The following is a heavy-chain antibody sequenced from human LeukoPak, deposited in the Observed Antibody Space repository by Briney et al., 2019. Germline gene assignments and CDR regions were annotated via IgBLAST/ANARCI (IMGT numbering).Heavy chain of an antibody. Sequence: SETLSLTCTVSGGSISSNNYYWGWIRQPPGKGLEWIGSIYYSGSTYNNPSLKSRVTISVDTTKNQFSLKLTSVTAADTAVYYCASSPSGYWWNFDCWGQGTLSPSPQ. CDR1: GGSISSNNYY. J-gene: IGHJ4*02. D-gene: IGHD3-22*01. V-gene: IGHV4-39*01. CDR2: IYYSGST. CDR3: ASSPSGYWWNFDC.